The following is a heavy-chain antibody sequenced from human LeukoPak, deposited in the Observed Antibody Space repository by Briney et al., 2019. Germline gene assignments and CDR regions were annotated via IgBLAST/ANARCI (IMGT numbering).Heavy chain of an antibody. CDR1: GGSISSYY. J-gene: IGHJ6*03. D-gene: IGHD3-10*01. Sequence: SETLSLTCTVSGGSISSYYWSWIRQPPGKGLEWIGYIYYSGSTNYNPSLKSRVTISVDTSKNQFSLKLSSVTAADTAVYYCAREIVVRGFGELIYYMDVWGKGTTVTISS. CDR3: AREIVVRGFGELIYYMDV. CDR2: IYYSGST. V-gene: IGHV4-59*01.